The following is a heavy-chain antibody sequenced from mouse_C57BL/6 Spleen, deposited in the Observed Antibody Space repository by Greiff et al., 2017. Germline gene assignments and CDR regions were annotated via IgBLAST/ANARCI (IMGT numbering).Heavy chain of an antibody. CDR2: ISDGGSST. V-gene: IGHV5-4*03. D-gene: IGHD2-4*01. CDR3: ARGGYDYDGFDY. CDR1: GFTFSSYA. Sequence: EVKLMESGGGLVKPGGSLKLSCAASGFTFSSYAMSWVRQTPEKRLEWVATISDGGSSTYYPDNVKGRFTISRDNAKNNLYLQMSHLKSEDTAMYYCARGGYDYDGFDYWGQGTTLTVSS. J-gene: IGHJ2*01.